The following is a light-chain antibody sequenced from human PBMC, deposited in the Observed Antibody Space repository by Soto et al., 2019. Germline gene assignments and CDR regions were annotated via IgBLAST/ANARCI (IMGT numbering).Light chain of an antibody. J-gene: IGKJ2*03. CDR2: DAS. V-gene: IGKV1-33*01. CDR3: QQFDDVPYS. Sequence: DIQMTQSPSSLSASVGDRVTITCQASQDITNFLNWYQQKLGKAPKLLIYDASSLQTGVPSRFSGSGSGTDFSFTISSLQPEDIATYYCQQFDDVPYSFGQGTKVAIK. CDR1: QDITNF.